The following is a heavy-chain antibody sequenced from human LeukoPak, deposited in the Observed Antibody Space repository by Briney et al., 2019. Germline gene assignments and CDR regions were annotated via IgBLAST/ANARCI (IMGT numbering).Heavy chain of an antibody. CDR3: ASLYSGSYYPLDY. Sequence: GSSVKVSCKASGGTFSSYAISWVRQAPGQGLEWMGGIIPIFGTANYAQKFQGRVTITAGESTSTAYMELSSLRSEDTAVYYCASLYSGSYYPLDYWGQGTLVTVSS. J-gene: IGHJ4*02. CDR1: GGTFSSYA. D-gene: IGHD1-26*01. CDR2: IIPIFGTA. V-gene: IGHV1-69*01.